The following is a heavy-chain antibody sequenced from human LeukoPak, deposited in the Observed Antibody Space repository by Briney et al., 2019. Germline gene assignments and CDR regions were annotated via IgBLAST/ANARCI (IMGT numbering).Heavy chain of an antibody. D-gene: IGHD6-19*01. J-gene: IGHJ4*02. CDR1: GFTFSSYW. CDR2: INGDGSTT. V-gene: IGHV3-74*01. Sequence: GGSLRLSCAASGFTFSSYWMHWVRQAPGRRLMWVSRINGDGSTTNYADSVKGRSTISRDNAKNTLYLQMSSLRAEDTAMYYCVPEEKYSSGWFYSDSWGLGTLVTVSS. CDR3: VPEEKYSSGWFYSDS.